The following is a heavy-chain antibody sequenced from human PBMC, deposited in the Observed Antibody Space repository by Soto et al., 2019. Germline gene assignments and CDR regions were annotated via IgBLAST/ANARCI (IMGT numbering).Heavy chain of an antibody. Sequence: QVQLQESGPGLVKPSQTLSLTCSVSGDSISSGGYYWNWIRQLPGKGLEWIGYTSYSGSTYYNPSLNSRATISVDTSKKQFSLKLTAVTAADTAVYYCARDEGAQFDWYFDLWGRGTLVTVSS. J-gene: IGHJ2*01. V-gene: IGHV4-31*03. CDR1: GDSISSGGYY. CDR3: ARDEGAQFDWYFDL. CDR2: TSYSGST.